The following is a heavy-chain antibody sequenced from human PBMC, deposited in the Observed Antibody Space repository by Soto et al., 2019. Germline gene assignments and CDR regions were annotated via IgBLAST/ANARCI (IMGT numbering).Heavy chain of an antibody. CDR1: GYSFTSYW. V-gene: IGHV5-10-1*01. D-gene: IGHD3-22*01. CDR3: ARLGAAVSDYDSSVDV. CDR2: IDPSDSYT. J-gene: IGHJ6*02. Sequence: GESLKISCKGSGYSFTSYWISSLRQMPGKGLEWMGRIDPSDSYTNYSPSFQGHVTISADKSISTAYLQWSSLKASDTAMYYCARLGAAVSDYDSSVDVWGQGTTVTVSS.